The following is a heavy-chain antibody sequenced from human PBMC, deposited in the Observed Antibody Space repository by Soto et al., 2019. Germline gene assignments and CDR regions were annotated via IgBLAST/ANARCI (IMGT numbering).Heavy chain of an antibody. Sequence: GESLKISCKTSGYTFSGHWISWVRQVPGKGLQWMGNIDPSDSYINYNPAFRGHVTFSVDKSSSTAYHHWRSLGPSDTAIYYCARHGAAIWLGYWGQGTLVTVYS. D-gene: IGHD6-19*01. CDR1: GYTFSGHW. J-gene: IGHJ4*02. CDR2: IDPSDSYI. CDR3: ARHGAAIWLGY. V-gene: IGHV5-10-1*01.